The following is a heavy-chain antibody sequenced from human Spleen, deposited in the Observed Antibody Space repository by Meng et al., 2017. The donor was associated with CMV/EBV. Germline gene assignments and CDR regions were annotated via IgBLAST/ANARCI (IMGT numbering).Heavy chain of an antibody. CDR1: GHTFTDDY. CDR3: ARARILHQRIGWFDP. Sequence: SGHTFTDDYINWVRQAPGQGLEWMGWIGPYNGDTNSAHNFQGRVTMTRDTSINTVYMELNRLTSDDTAIYYCARARILHQRIGWFDPWGQGTLVTVSS. CDR2: IGPYNGDT. D-gene: IGHD3-3*02. J-gene: IGHJ5*02. V-gene: IGHV1-2*02.